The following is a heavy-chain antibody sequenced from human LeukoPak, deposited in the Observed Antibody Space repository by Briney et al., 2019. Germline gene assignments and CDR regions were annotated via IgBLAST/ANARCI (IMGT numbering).Heavy chain of an antibody. CDR1: GGTFSSYA. CDR2: IIPIFGTA. V-gene: IGHV1-69*06. J-gene: IGHJ3*02. D-gene: IGHD4-17*01. Sequence: GASVKVSCKASGGTFSSYAISWVRQAPGQGLEWMGGIIPIFGTANYAQKFQGRVTITAGKSTSTAYMELSSLRSEDTAVYYCARESWNGDYQDGFDMWGQGIMVTVSS. CDR3: ARESWNGDYQDGFDM.